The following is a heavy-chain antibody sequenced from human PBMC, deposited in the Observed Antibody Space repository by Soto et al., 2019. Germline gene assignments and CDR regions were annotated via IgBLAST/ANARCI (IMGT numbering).Heavy chain of an antibody. CDR3: ATAVSGAY. Sequence: QVQLVESGGGVVQPGRSLRLSCAASGFIFSNYGMHWVRQAPGKGLEWLAIISNDGSDKFYADSVKGRFSVSRDNSKSILSLQMNSLRSDGTALYYCATAVSGAYWGHGTLVTVSS. V-gene: IGHV3-30*03. D-gene: IGHD7-27*01. CDR1: GFIFSNYG. J-gene: IGHJ4*01. CDR2: ISNDGSDK.